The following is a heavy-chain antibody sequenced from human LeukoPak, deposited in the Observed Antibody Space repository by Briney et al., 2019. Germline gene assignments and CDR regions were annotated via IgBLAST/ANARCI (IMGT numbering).Heavy chain of an antibody. D-gene: IGHD2-2*01. Sequence: QPGGPLRLSCAASGFTFSTYNMNWVRQAPGKGLEWVAVIWYDASNKYYADSVKGRFTISRDNSKNTVYLQMDSLRAEDAAVYYCARLLGYCSRTSCSAGGALGYWGQGTLVTVSS. J-gene: IGHJ4*02. V-gene: IGHV3-33*08. CDR3: ARLLGYCSRTSCSAGGALGY. CDR2: IWYDASNK. CDR1: GFTFSTYN.